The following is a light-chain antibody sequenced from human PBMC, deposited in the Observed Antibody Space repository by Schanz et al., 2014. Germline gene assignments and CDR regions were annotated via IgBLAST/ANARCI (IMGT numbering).Light chain of an antibody. CDR2: DVN. V-gene: IGLV2-14*03. J-gene: IGLJ2*01. CDR3: TSFTTIVL. Sequence: QSVLTQPASVSGSPGQSITISCTGTSSDIGDYNYVSWYQQHPGKAPKLMIYDVNNRPSGVSNRFSGSKSGNTASLTISGLQTEDEADYYCTSFTTIVLFGGGTKLTVL. CDR1: SSDIGDYNY.